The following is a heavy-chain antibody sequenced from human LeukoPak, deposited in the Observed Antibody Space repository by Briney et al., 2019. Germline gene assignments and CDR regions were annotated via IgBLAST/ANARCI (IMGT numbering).Heavy chain of an antibody. J-gene: IGHJ4*02. Sequence: GASVKVSCKASGGTFSSYAISWVRQAPGQGLEWMGGIIPIFGTANYAQKFQGRVTITADESTSTAYMELSSLRSEDTAVYYCARDLKSRYSSGWYWGFDYWGQGTLVTVSS. CDR2: IIPIFGTA. CDR3: ARDLKSRYSSGWYWGFDY. CDR1: GGTFSSYA. D-gene: IGHD6-19*01. V-gene: IGHV1-69*13.